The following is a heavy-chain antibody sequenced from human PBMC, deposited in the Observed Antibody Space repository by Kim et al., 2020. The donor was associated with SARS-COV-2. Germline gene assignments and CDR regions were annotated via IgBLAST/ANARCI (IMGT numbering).Heavy chain of an antibody. D-gene: IGHD2-15*01. CDR3: VKGGAH. CDR2: SNDGSST. J-gene: IGHJ4*02. V-gene: IGHV3-74*01. Sequence: SNDGSSTGYADSVKGRFTISRDNAKNTVNLQMNSLRGDDTAVYYCVKGGAHWGQGSLVTVSS.